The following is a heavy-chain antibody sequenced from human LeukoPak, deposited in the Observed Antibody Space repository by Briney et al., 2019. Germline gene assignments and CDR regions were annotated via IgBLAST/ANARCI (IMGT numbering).Heavy chain of an antibody. J-gene: IGHJ6*02. CDR1: GYTFTSYD. D-gene: IGHD6-19*01. V-gene: IGHV1-8*01. CDR3: ARGAPGIAVAGPYYYYGMDV. Sequence: ASVKVSCKASGYTFTSYDINWVRQATGQGLEWMGWVNPNSGNTGYAQKFQGRVTMTRNTSISTAYMELSSLRSEDTAVYYCARGAPGIAVAGPYYYYGMDVWGQGTTVTVSS. CDR2: VNPNSGNT.